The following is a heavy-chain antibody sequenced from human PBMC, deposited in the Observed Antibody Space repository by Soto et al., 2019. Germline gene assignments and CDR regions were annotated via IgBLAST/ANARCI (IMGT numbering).Heavy chain of an antibody. V-gene: IGHV4-34*01. D-gene: IGHD2-2*01. Sequence: QVQLQQWGAGLLKPSETLSLTCAVYGGSFSGYYWSWIRQPPGKGLEWIGEINHSGSTNYNPSLKSRVTISVETSKNQFSLQLSSVPAADTAVYYCARGQSRSIVVVPETKRNNWFDPWGQGTLVTVSS. CDR2: INHSGST. CDR3: ARGQSRSIVVVPETKRNNWFDP. J-gene: IGHJ5*02. CDR1: GGSFSGYY.